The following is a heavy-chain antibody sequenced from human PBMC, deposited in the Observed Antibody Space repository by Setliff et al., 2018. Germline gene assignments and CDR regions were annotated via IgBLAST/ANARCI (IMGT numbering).Heavy chain of an antibody. D-gene: IGHD3-22*01. Sequence: GESLKISCKSYGYTFTNYWIAWVRQMPGKGLECMGIIYPGNSNTRYSPPFQGQVTISADRSISTAHLQWDSLKASDTAMYYCARGYDSGGWNYWGQGTLVTVSS. CDR3: ARGYDSGGWNY. CDR2: IYPGNSNT. J-gene: IGHJ4*02. CDR1: GYTFTNYW. V-gene: IGHV5-51*01.